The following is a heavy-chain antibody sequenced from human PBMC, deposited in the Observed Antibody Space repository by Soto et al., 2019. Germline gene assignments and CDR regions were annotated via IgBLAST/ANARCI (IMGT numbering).Heavy chain of an antibody. D-gene: IGHD3-22*01. V-gene: IGHV5-51*01. CDR3: ERQRTYCYYDSSGYFAFRAFDI. CDR1: VYSFSTYW. J-gene: IGHJ3*02. CDR2: IYPGDSDT. Sequence: PAAALKISCTCCVYSFSTYWLGWVRHMPGKGLGLRGIIYPGDSDTRYSPSFQGHVTISADKATSTAYLQSSSLKASDTAMYYCERQRTYCYYDSSGYFAFRAFDIWGQGTMVTVSS.